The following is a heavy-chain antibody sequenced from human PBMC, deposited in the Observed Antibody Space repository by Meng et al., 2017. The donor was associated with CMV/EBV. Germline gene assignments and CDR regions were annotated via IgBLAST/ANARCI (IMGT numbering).Heavy chain of an antibody. Sequence: ASVMVSCKASGYTFTGYYMHWVRQAPGQGLEWMGWINPNSGGTNYAQKFQGRVTMTRDTSISTAYMELSRLRSDDTAVYYCARDFSSYDFWSGYQSYYYGMDVWGQGTTVTVSS. CDR1: GYTFTGYY. V-gene: IGHV1-2*02. D-gene: IGHD3-3*01. CDR2: INPNSGGT. J-gene: IGHJ6*02. CDR3: ARDFSSYDFWSGYQSYYYGMDV.